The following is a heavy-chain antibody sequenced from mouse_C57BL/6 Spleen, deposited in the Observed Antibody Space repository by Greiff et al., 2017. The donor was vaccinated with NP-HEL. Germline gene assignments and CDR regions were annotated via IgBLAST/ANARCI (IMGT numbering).Heavy chain of an antibody. D-gene: IGHD2-5*01. CDR3: ARLGYSNDWFAY. CDR1: GYTFTDYN. Sequence: VQLQQSGPELVKPGASVKMSCKASGYTFTDYNMHWVKQSHGKSLEWIGYINPNNGGTSYNQKFKGKATLTVNKSSSTAYMELRSLTSEDAAVYYCARLGYSNDWFAYWGQGTLVTVSA. J-gene: IGHJ3*01. CDR2: INPNNGGT. V-gene: IGHV1-22*01.